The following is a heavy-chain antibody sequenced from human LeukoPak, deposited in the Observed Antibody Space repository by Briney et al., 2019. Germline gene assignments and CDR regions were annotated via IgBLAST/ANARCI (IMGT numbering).Heavy chain of an antibody. CDR2: MIPIFGTA. CDR3: ARDLGRGDGYNKKYFQH. CDR1: GGTFSSYA. V-gene: IGHV1-69*13. J-gene: IGHJ1*01. Sequence: SVKVSCKASGGTFSSYAISWVRQAPGQGREWMGGMIPIFGTANYAQKFQGRVTTTADESTSTAYMELSSLRSEDTAVYYCARDLGRGDGYNKKYFQHWGQGTLVTVSS. D-gene: IGHD5-24*01.